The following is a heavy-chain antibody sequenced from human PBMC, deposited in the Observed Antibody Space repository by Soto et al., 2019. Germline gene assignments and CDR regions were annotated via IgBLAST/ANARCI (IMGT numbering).Heavy chain of an antibody. V-gene: IGHV3-21*01. CDR1: GFTFSSYS. CDR2: ISSASSYT. Sequence: VQLVESGGGLVKPGGSLRLSCAASGFTFSSYSMNWVRQAPGKGLEWVSSISSASSYTYYAASVKGRFTISRDNAKNSLFLQMNSLRAEDTAVYYCARVKTGSSAGIGSPADYWGQGTLVTVSS. J-gene: IGHJ4*02. D-gene: IGHD2-15*01. CDR3: ARVKTGSSAGIGSPADY.